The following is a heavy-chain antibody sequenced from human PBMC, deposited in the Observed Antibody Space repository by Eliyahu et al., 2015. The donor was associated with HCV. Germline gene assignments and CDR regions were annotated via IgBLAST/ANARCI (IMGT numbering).Heavy chain of an antibody. CDR2: LXYDANTE. J-gene: IGHJ3*01. CDR3: AKDSRVGATYSMGAFDV. V-gene: IGHV3-30*18. Sequence: QVQLVESGGGVVQPGGSLRLSCAASEFTLRXYGMHWVRQAPGKGLGXVAVLXYDANTEYYADSVRGRFIISRDDSKNTLLLQMNSLRPEDTAVYYYAKDSRVGATYSMGAFDVWGQGTMVTVSS. CDR1: EFTLRXYG. D-gene: IGHD1-26*01.